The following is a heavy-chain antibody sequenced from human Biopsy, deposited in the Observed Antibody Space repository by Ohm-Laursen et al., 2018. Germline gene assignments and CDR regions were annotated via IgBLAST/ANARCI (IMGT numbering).Heavy chain of an antibody. V-gene: IGHV1-69*06. D-gene: IGHD3-9*01. Sequence: YSDTHSCQDIGVTFTASGLSGERLAPGQGLEWLGGNIPILGTGNYAQKFQDRVTVAADTSTSTATMELRSLRSDDTAVYYCATKLTGYFHHWGQGTLVIVSS. CDR1: GVTFTASG. CDR2: NIPILGTG. J-gene: IGHJ1*01. CDR3: ATKLTGYFHH.